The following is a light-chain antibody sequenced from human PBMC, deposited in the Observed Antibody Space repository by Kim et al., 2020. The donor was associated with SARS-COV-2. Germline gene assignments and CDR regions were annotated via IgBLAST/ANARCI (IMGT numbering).Light chain of an antibody. CDR2: KVS. Sequence: QPASISCRASQSLLHRDGNNSLTWFHQRPGQSPRRLIYKVSERDSGVPDRFSGSGSGTDFTLTITRVEAEDVGVYYCLQGTFWPTFGQGTKVDIK. CDR3: LQGTFWPT. CDR1: QSLLHRDGNNS. V-gene: IGKV2-30*02. J-gene: IGKJ1*01.